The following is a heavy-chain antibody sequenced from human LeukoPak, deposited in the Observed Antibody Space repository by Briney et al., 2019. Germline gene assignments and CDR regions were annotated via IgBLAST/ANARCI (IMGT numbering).Heavy chain of an antibody. CDR1: GYTFTSYG. CDR3: ARDLMIRAPLLTDDDWFDP. D-gene: IGHD3-10*01. J-gene: IGHJ5*02. Sequence: ASVKVSCKASGYTFTSYGISWVRQAPGQGLEWMGWISAYNGNTNYAQKLQGRVTMTTDTSTSTAYMELRSLRSDDTAVYYCARDLMIRAPLLTDDDWFDPWGQGTLVTVSS. CDR2: ISAYNGNT. V-gene: IGHV1-18*01.